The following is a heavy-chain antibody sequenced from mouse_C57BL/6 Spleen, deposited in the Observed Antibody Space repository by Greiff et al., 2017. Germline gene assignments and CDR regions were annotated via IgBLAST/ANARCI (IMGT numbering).Heavy chain of an antibody. Sequence: ESGPGLVKPSPSLSLTCSVTGYSITSGYYWNWIRQFPGNKLEWMGYISYDGSNNYNPSLKNRISITRDTSKNQFFLKLNSVTTEDTATYYCARGMGSDVWGTGTTVTVSS. CDR3: ARGMGSDV. J-gene: IGHJ1*03. CDR1: GYSITSGYY. V-gene: IGHV3-6*01. CDR2: ISYDGSN. D-gene: IGHD3-1*01.